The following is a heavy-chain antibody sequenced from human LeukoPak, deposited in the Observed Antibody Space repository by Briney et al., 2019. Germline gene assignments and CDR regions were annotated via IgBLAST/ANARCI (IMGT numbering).Heavy chain of an antibody. Sequence: PSETLSLTCTVSGGSVSSGSYYWSWIRQPPGKGLEWIGYMHYSGSTNYNPSLKSRVTISVDTSKNQFSLKLTSVTAADTAVYYCARRSSEGYYYYYMDVWGKGTTVTVSS. V-gene: IGHV4-61*01. CDR2: MHYSGST. CDR1: GGSVSSGSYY. J-gene: IGHJ6*03. D-gene: IGHD3-10*01. CDR3: ARRSSEGYYYYYMDV.